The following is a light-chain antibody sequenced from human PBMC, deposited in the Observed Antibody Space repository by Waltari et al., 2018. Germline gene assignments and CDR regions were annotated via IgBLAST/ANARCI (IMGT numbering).Light chain of an antibody. CDR2: WAS. V-gene: IGKV4-1*01. CDR3: QQYYTTPWT. J-gene: IGKJ1*01. CDR1: QSVLYSSNNKNY. Sequence: DIVMTQSPDSLAVSLGERATINCESSQSVLYSSNNKNYLACYQQKPGQPPKLLIYWASTRDSGVPDRFSGSGSGTDFTLSISSLQAEDVAFYYCQQYYTTPWTFGQGTKVEIK.